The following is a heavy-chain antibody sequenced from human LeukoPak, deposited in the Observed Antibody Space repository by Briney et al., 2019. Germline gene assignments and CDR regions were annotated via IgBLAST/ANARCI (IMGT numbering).Heavy chain of an antibody. J-gene: IGHJ6*02. CDR1: GGSISSGGYS. CDR2: IYHSGST. V-gene: IGHV4-30-2*02. D-gene: IGHD1-26*01. Sequence: SETLSLTCAVSGGSISSGGYSWSWIRQPPGKGLEWIGYIYHSGSTYYNPSLKSRVTISVDTSKNQFSLKLSSVTAADTAVYYCASGSYSSYYYYYYGMDVWGQGTTVTVSS. CDR3: ASGSYSSYYYYYYGMDV.